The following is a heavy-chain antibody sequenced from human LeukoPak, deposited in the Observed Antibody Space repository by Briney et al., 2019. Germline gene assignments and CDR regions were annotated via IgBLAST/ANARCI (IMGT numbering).Heavy chain of an antibody. D-gene: IGHD2-8*01. Sequence: GASVRVSCKTSGFTFSNYGINWVRQAPGQGLEWMGWVIAYKDSTNFAQKFQGRVTMTTDTSTSTAYMELRSLTSDDTAVYFCAKDSRGYCSEGACYSIDYWGQGTLVTVAS. CDR1: GFTFSNYG. V-gene: IGHV1-18*01. CDR3: AKDSRGYCSEGACYSIDY. CDR2: VIAYKDST. J-gene: IGHJ4*02.